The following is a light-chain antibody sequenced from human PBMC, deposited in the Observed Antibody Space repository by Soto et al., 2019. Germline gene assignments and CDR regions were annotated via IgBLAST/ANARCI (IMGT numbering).Light chain of an antibody. Sequence: EIVLTQSPGTLSLSPGERATLSCRASQSVSSSYLAWYQQKPGQAPRLLIYGASNRATGIPDRISGSGSGTGFTLTISRLEPEDFAVYYCQQYGSSPLTFGQGTKVDIK. CDR1: QSVSSSY. CDR3: QQYGSSPLT. V-gene: IGKV3-20*01. CDR2: GAS. J-gene: IGKJ1*01.